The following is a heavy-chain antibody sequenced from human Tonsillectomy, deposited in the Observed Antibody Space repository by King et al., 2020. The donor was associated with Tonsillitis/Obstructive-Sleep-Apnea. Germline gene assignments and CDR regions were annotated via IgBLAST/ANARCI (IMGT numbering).Heavy chain of an antibody. Sequence: QLVQSGGGLVKPGGSLRLSCAASGFTFSNAWMSWVRQAPGKGLEWVGRIKSKTDGGTTDYAAPVKGRFTISRDDSKNTLYLQMNSLKTEDTAVYYCTTGYCANGVCYSPDYWGQGTLVTVSS. V-gene: IGHV3-15*01. CDR2: IKSKTDGGTT. CDR1: GFTFSNAW. J-gene: IGHJ4*02. CDR3: TTGYCANGVCYSPDY. D-gene: IGHD2-8*01.